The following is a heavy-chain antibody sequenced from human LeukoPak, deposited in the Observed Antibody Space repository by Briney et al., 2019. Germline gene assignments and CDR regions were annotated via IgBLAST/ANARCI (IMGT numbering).Heavy chain of an antibody. CDR3: GLYGYKHGAFDL. CDR1: GGSISSYY. V-gene: IGHV4-59*08. Sequence: SETLSLTFTVSGGSISSYYWTWIRQPPGKGLEWIGYIYYSGSTSYNPSLKSRVTMSVDTSKNQFSLKLSSVTAADTAVYYCGLYGYKHGAFDLWGQGTMVTVSS. CDR2: IYYSGST. D-gene: IGHD5-24*01. J-gene: IGHJ3*01.